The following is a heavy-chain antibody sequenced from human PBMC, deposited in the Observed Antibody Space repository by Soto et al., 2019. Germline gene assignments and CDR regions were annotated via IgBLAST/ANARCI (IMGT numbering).Heavy chain of an antibody. CDR1: GFTFSSYW. CDR2: INSDGSST. Sequence: GGSLRLSCAASGFTFSSYWMHWVRQAPGKGLVWVSRINSDGSSTSYADSVKGRFTISRDNAKNTLYLQMNSLRAEDTAVYYCAKVSSSWPGDWFDPWGQGTLVTVSS. CDR3: AKVSSSWPGDWFDP. J-gene: IGHJ5*02. D-gene: IGHD6-13*01. V-gene: IGHV3-74*01.